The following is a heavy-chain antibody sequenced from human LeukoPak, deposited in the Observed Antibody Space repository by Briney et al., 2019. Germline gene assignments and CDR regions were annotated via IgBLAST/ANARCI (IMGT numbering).Heavy chain of an antibody. CDR2: ISGSGGST. V-gene: IGHV3-23*01. J-gene: IGHJ4*02. D-gene: IGHD1-1*01. CDR1: GFTFSSDA. CDR3: ARVRGWKYFDY. Sequence: GGSLRLSCAASGFTFSSDAMSWVRQAPGKGLEWVSAISGSGGSTYYADSVKGRFTISRDNSKNTLSLQMNSLRAEDTAMYYCARVRGWKYFDYWGQGTLVTVSS.